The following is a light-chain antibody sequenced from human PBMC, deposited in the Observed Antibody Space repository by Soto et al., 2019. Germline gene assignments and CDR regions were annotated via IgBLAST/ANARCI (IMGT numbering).Light chain of an antibody. Sequence: EIVLTQSPAILSLSPGEKATLSCRASQSVSGSLGWYQQKPGQAPRLIIYDASVRATGIPARFSGSGSGTDFTLTISSLEPEDFAVYYCQEGTYWPAFGG. CDR1: QSVSGS. V-gene: IGKV3-11*01. J-gene: IGKJ4*01. CDR2: DAS. CDR3: QEGTYWPA.